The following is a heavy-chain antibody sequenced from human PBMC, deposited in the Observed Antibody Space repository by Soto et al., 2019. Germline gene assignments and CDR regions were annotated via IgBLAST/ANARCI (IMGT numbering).Heavy chain of an antibody. V-gene: IGHV4-39*01. CDR1: GDSISSNSYY. J-gene: IGHJ3*02. CDR3: ARQTDPDYTYNAFDI. CDR2: IYYSGST. Sequence: QLQLQESGPGLVKPSETLSLTCSVSGDSISSNSYYWAWIRQPPGKGLEWIGNIYYSGSTYYSPSLESRVSTSVDTSKNQFSLKLTSVTAADTAVYYCARQTDPDYTYNAFDIWGQGTVVIVSS. D-gene: IGHD5-12*01.